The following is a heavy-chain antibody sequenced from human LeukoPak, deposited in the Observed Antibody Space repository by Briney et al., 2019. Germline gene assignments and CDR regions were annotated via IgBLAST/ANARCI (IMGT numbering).Heavy chain of an antibody. CDR2: IKSDGST. Sequence: GGSLRLSCAASGFTFSTYWMHWVRQAPGKGLVWVSRIKSDGSTNYADSVKGRFTISRDNAKNTVSLQMNSLRAEDTGVYYCARAPSEIGGYYPEYFRHWGQGTLVTVSP. V-gene: IGHV3-74*01. D-gene: IGHD3-22*01. J-gene: IGHJ1*01. CDR1: GFTFSTYW. CDR3: ARAPSEIGGYYPEYFRH.